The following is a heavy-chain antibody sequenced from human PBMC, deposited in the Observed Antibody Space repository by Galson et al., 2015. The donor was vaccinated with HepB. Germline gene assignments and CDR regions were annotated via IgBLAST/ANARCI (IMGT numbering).Heavy chain of an antibody. Sequence: SLRLSCAASGFTFSDSAIHWVRQTSGKGLEWVGHIKSNGSNYATAYTMSLKGRFTISRDDSKNTAYLHMKRLKTEDTAVYYCTRLGDLSGYSSSWGQGTLVTVSS. J-gene: IGHJ4*02. CDR2: IKSNGSNYAT. D-gene: IGHD6-13*01. V-gene: IGHV3-73*01. CDR1: GFTFSDSA. CDR3: TRLGDLSGYSSS.